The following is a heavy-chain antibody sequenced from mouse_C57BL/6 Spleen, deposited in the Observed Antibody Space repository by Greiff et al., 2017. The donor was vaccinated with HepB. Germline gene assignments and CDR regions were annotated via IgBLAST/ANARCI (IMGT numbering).Heavy chain of an antibody. Sequence: EVQVVESGGGLVKPGGSLKLSCAASGFTFSSYAMSWVRQTPEKRLEWVATISDGGSYTYYPDNVKGRFTISRDNAKNNLYLQMSHLKSEDTAMYYCARERASYYFDYWGQGTTLTVSS. D-gene: IGHD6-1*01. CDR1: GFTFSSYA. V-gene: IGHV5-4*01. J-gene: IGHJ2*01. CDR3: ARERASYYFDY. CDR2: ISDGGSYT.